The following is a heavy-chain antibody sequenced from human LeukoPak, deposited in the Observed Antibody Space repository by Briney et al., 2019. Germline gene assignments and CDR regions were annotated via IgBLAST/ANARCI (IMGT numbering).Heavy chain of an antibody. D-gene: IGHD5-18*01. CDR3: ARDIPDTAMVKGFYYYYYGMDV. Sequence: SETLSLTCTVFGGSISSYYWTWIRQPPGKGLEWIGYVYYSGSTNYNPSLKSRVTISVDTSKNQFSLKLSSVTAADTAVYYCARDIPDTAMVKGFYYYYYGMDVWGQGTTVTVSS. V-gene: IGHV4-59*12. CDR1: GGSISSYY. J-gene: IGHJ6*02. CDR2: VYYSGST.